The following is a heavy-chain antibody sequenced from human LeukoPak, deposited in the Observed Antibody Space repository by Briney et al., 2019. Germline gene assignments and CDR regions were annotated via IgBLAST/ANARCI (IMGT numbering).Heavy chain of an antibody. D-gene: IGHD6-19*01. CDR3: ARDGPQWLGFDY. CDR1: WVTFRSHS. CDR2: FSYSGSNI. Sequence: GGSLGLFLGAPWVTFRSHSMNWGPPGPGEGVEGGSYFSYSGSNIYYADSVKGRFTISRDNSKNTLYLQMNSLRAEDTAVYYCARDGPQWLGFDYWGQGTPVTVSS. J-gene: IGHJ4*02. V-gene: IGHV3-21*04.